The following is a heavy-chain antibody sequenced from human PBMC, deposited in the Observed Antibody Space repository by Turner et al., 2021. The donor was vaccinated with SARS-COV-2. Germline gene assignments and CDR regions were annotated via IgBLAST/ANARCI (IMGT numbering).Heavy chain of an antibody. Sequence: QVPLQESGPGLVKPSETLSLTCTVSGGSISSYYWSWIRQPPGKGLEWIGYIHYSGSTNYNPSLKSRVTISVDTSKNQFSLKLSSVTAADTAVYYCARHGFSGWDGGGMDVWGQGTTVTVSS. D-gene: IGHD6-19*01. V-gene: IGHV4-59*08. CDR1: GGSISSYY. J-gene: IGHJ6*02. CDR3: ARHGFSGWDGGGMDV. CDR2: IHYSGST.